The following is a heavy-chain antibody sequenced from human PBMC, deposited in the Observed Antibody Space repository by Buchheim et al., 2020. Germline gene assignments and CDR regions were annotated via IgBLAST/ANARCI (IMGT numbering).Heavy chain of an antibody. J-gene: IGHJ4*02. V-gene: IGHV3-30*18. Sequence: QVHLVQSGGGVVQPGSSLRLSCEASGFRFRSYAIHWVRQAPGKGLEWVAVVSIDGNDKYYGDSVKGRFTVSRDNSKSTLYLEMNNLGRDDTAVYYCAKAAKDFRSGYFSFYDKWGQGT. CDR2: VSIDGNDK. CDR3: AKAAKDFRSGYFSFYDK. CDR1: GFRFRSYA. D-gene: IGHD3-3*01.